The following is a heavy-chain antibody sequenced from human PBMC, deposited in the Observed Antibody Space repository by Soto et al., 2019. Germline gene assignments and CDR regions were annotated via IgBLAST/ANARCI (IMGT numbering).Heavy chain of an antibody. V-gene: IGHV1-69*02. CDR1: GGTFSSYT. D-gene: IGHD5-12*01. J-gene: IGHJ1*01. Sequence: QVQLVQSGAEVKKPGSSVKVSCKASGGTFSSYTISWVRQAPGQGLEWMGRIIPILGIANYAQKFQGRVTITXXKXTXXAYMELSSLRSEDTAVYYCARGGYSGYGSSEYFQHWGQGTLVTVSS. CDR3: ARGGYSGYGSSEYFQH. CDR2: IIPILGIA.